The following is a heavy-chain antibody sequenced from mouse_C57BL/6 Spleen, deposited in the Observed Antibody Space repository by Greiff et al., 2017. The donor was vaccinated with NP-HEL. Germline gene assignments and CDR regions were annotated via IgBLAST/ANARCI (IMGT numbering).Heavy chain of an antibody. CDR2: IYPSDSET. D-gene: IGHD2-1*01. V-gene: IGHV1-61*01. Sequence: VQLQQPGAELVRPGSSVKLSCKASGYTFTSYWMDWVKQRPGQGLEWIGNIYPSDSETHYNQKFKDKATLTVDKSSSTAYMQLSSLTSEDSAVYYCARWGGNYAAYWGQGTLVTVSA. CDR1: GYTFTSYW. CDR3: ARWGGNYAAY. J-gene: IGHJ3*01.